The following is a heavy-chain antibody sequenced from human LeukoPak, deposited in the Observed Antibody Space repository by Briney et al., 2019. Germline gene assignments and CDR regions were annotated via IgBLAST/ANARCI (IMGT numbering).Heavy chain of an antibody. CDR2: IFHSGST. CDR1: GGSISSSSYY. CDR3: ARGQPGPFDY. D-gene: IGHD2-2*01. J-gene: IGHJ4*02. Sequence: SETLSLTCTVSGGSISSSSYYWTWIRQPPGKGLEWIGYIFHSGSTYYNPSLKSRVTISVDRSQNQFSLKVNSVTAADTAVYYCARGQPGPFDYWGQGTLVTVSS. V-gene: IGHV4-30-2*01.